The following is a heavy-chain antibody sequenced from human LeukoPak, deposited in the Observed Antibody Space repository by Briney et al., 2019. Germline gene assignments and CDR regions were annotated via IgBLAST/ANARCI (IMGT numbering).Heavy chain of an antibody. D-gene: IGHD3-16*02. J-gene: IGHJ4*02. CDR2: IIPIFGTA. CDR1: GGTFSSYA. Sequence: SVKVSCKASGGTFSSYAISWVRQAPGQGLEWMGGIIPIFGTANYAQKFQGRVTITADESTSTAYMELSSLRSGDTAVYYCARAIMITFGGVIVNGWGQGTLVTVSS. CDR3: ARAIMITFGGVIVNG. V-gene: IGHV1-69*13.